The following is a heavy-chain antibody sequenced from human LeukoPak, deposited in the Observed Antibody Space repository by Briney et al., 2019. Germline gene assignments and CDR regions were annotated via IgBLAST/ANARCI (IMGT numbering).Heavy chain of an antibody. V-gene: IGHV1-69*04. J-gene: IGHJ6*02. Sequence: ASVKVSCKASGGTFSSYAISWVRQAPGQGVEWMGRIIPILGIANYAQKFQGRVTITADKSTSTAYMELSSLRSEDTAVYYCARDRREGYYYYYGMDVWGQRTTVTVSS. CDR1: GGTFSSYA. CDR3: ARDRREGYYYYYGMDV. CDR2: IIPILGIA.